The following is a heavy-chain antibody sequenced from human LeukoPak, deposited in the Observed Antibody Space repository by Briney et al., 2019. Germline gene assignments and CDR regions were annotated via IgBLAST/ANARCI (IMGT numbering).Heavy chain of an antibody. Sequence: GASVKVSCKASGGTFSSYAISWVRQAPGQGLEWMGWINTDTGNPTYAQGFTGRFVFSLDTSVSTAYLHISSLQAEDTAMYYCARLVTFYGDDYWGQGTLVTVSS. D-gene: IGHD2-21*02. CDR2: INTDTGNP. V-gene: IGHV7-4-1*02. CDR1: GGTFSSYA. J-gene: IGHJ4*02. CDR3: ARLVTFYGDDY.